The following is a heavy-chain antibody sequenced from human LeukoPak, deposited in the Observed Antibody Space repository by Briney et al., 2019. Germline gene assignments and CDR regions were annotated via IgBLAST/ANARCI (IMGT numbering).Heavy chain of an antibody. J-gene: IGHJ5*02. Sequence: AASVKVSCKASGYTFTGYYMHWVRQAPGQGLEWMGWINPNSGGTNYAQKFQGRVTMTRDTSISTAYMELSRLRSDDTAVYYCARDWCTSCPNWSDPWGQGTLVTVSS. CDR2: INPNSGGT. V-gene: IGHV1-2*02. CDR3: ARDWCTSCPNWSDP. D-gene: IGHD2-2*01. CDR1: GYTFTGYY.